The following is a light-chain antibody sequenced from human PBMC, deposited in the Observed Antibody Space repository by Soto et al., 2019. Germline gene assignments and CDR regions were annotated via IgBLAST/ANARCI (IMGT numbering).Light chain of an antibody. V-gene: IGKV3-15*01. J-gene: IGKJ5*01. CDR1: QSVSSN. CDR3: QQYYNWPPIT. CDR2: GAS. Sequence: EIVLTQSPGTLSLSPVERATLSCMASQSVSSNYLAWYQQKPGQAPRLLIYGASTRATGIPARFSGSGSGTEFTLTVSSLQSEDFAVYYCQQYYNWPPITFGQGTRLEIK.